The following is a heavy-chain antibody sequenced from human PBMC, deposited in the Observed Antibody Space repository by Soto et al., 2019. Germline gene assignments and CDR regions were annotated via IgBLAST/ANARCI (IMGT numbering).Heavy chain of an antibody. CDR1: GGSFSTDY. J-gene: IGHJ4*02. CDR2: INPSGGT. V-gene: IGHV4-34*01. Sequence: QVQLQQWGAGLLKPSETLSLTCTVYGGSFSTDYWSWIRQPPGKGLEWIGEINPSGGTNDNPSLKRRVTISVATSKNQFSLKLSSVTAADKAVYYCARVLAARASRDFDYWGQGNLVTVSS. D-gene: IGHD6-6*01. CDR3: ARVLAARASRDFDY.